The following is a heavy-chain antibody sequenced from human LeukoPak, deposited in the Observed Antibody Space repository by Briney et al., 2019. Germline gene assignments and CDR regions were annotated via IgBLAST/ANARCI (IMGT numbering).Heavy chain of an antibody. CDR2: IYGGGST. V-gene: IGHV3-66*02. Sequence: AGSLTLSCAASGFTVSSNYMSWVRQAPGKGLERVSVIYGGGSTYCADSVKGRFTISRDNSKNTLCLQMNSLRAEDTAVYYCARDNRRGLDVWGKGTTVTVSS. CDR3: ARDNRRGLDV. J-gene: IGHJ6*04. D-gene: IGHD2/OR15-2a*01. CDR1: GFTVSSNY.